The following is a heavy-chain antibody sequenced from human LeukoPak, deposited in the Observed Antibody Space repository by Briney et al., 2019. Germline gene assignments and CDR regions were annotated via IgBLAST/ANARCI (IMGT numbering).Heavy chain of an antibody. J-gene: IGHJ5*02. CDR1: GDFFISSSNY. Sequence: SETLSLTCTVSGDFFISSSNYWVWLRQPPGKGLEWVGSIYYDGSTYYNSALKGRATIFADTSKSQFSLKLNSVIAADTAVYYCGRRGLLVPASWGQGTLVTVSS. D-gene: IGHD2-2*01. V-gene: IGHV4-39*01. CDR2: IYYDGST. CDR3: GRRGLLVPAS.